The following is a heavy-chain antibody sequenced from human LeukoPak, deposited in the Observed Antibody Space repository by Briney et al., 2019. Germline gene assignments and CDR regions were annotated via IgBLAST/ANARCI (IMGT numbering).Heavy chain of an antibody. V-gene: IGHV3-21*01. Sequence: GGSLRLSCAASGFTFSSYSINWVRQAPGKGLEWVSSISSSSSYIYYADSVKGRFTISRDNAKNSLYLQMNSLRAEDTAVYYCARADASTRYFDYWGQGTLVTVSS. D-gene: IGHD2-2*01. CDR2: ISSSSSYI. J-gene: IGHJ4*02. CDR3: ARADASTRYFDY. CDR1: GFTFSSYS.